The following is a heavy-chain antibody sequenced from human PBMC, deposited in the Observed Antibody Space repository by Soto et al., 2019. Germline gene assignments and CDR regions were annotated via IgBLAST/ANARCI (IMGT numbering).Heavy chain of an antibody. J-gene: IGHJ6*02. CDR3: ARSQGSSTSLEIYYYYYYGMDV. D-gene: IGHD2-2*01. CDR1: GGTFSSYA. CDR2: IIPIPGTA. V-gene: IGHV1-69*01. Sequence: QVQLVQSGAEVKKPGSSVKVSCKASGGTFSSYAISWVRQAPGQGLDWMGGIIPIPGTANYAQKFQGRVTITADESTSTAYMELSSLRSEDTAVYYCARSQGSSTSLEIYYYYYYGMDVWGQGTTVTVSS.